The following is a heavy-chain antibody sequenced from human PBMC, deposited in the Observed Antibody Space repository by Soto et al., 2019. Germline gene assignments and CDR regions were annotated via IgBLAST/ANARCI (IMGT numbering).Heavy chain of an antibody. Sequence: QVQLVESGGGVVQPGRSLRLSCAASGFSFSSYGMHWVRQAPGKGLEWVAVISYDVTNKYYADSVKGRFTISRDNSKNTLYVQMNSLRAEDTAVYYCAKGLRIAVAGTDYFDSWGQGTLVTVSS. D-gene: IGHD6-19*01. CDR2: ISYDVTNK. V-gene: IGHV3-30*18. J-gene: IGHJ4*02. CDR1: GFSFSSYG. CDR3: AKGLRIAVAGTDYFDS.